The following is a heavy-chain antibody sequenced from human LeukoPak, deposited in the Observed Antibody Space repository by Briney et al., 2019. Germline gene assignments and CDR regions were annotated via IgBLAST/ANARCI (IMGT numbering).Heavy chain of an antibody. Sequence: SQTLSLTCTVSGGSISSGGYCWSWIRQHPGKGLEWIGYIYYSGSTYYNPSLKSRVTISVDTSKNQFSLKLSSVTAADTAVYYCARCEALDYGDYQYYFDYWGQGTLVTVSS. CDR2: IYYSGST. CDR1: GGSISSGGYC. J-gene: IGHJ4*02. CDR3: ARCEALDYGDYQYYFDY. V-gene: IGHV4-31*03. D-gene: IGHD4-17*01.